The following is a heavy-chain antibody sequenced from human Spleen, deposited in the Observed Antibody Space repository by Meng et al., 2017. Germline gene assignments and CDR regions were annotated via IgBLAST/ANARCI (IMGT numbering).Heavy chain of an antibody. CDR3: ARDEDISAAGKLFGDY. CDR2: INPNSGST. Sequence: ASVKVSCKASGYTFIGYYMHWVRQAPGQGPEWMGWINPNSGSTDYAQSFQGRVTMTRDTSISTAYMELTRLTSDDTGVYYCARDEDISAAGKLFGDYWGQGTLVTVSS. V-gene: IGHV1-2*02. D-gene: IGHD6-13*01. J-gene: IGHJ4*02. CDR1: GYTFIGYY.